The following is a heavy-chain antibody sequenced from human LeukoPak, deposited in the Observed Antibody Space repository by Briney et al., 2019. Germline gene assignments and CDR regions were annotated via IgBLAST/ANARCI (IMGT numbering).Heavy chain of an antibody. CDR1: GFTFSSYA. J-gene: IGHJ4*02. CDR2: ISAGGDTT. CDR3: AAISYSGTWPVGY. D-gene: IGHD6-25*01. Sequence: LGGSLRLSCAASGFTFSSYAMSWVRQAPGEGLEWVSGISAGGDTTYTADSVRGRFTISRDNSNNTLYLQMNTLTAEDTAVYYCAAISYSGTWPVGYWGQGILVTVTA. V-gene: IGHV3-23*01.